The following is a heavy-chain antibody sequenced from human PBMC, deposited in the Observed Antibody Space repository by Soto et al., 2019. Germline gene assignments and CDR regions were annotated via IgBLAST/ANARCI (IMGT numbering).Heavy chain of an antibody. CDR3: AKDGGGYNYGYVMLDKYYYGMDV. V-gene: IGHV3-30-3*01. CDR1: GFTFSTYA. CDR2: ISYDGTNK. J-gene: IGHJ6*02. D-gene: IGHD5-18*01. Sequence: QVQLVESGGGVVQPGRSLRLSCAASGFTFSTYAMHWVRQAPGKGLEWVAVISYDGTNKYYADSVRGRFTISRDNSKNTLFLQMKGVSAEDTAVYYCAKDGGGYNYGYVMLDKYYYGMDVWGQGTTVTVSS.